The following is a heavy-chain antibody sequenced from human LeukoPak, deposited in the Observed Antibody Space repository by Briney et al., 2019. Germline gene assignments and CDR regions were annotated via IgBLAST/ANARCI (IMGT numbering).Heavy chain of an antibody. Sequence: SETLSLTCTVSGGSMSNYYWSWVRQTPGKGLEWIGYISYSGSTNHNPPLKSRVTISVDTSKNRCSLKLSSVTAADTAVYYCARRGRAAGKYGGYEYWYFDYWGQGTLVTVSS. J-gene: IGHJ4*02. D-gene: IGHD5-12*01. CDR1: GGSMSNYY. CDR2: ISYSGST. CDR3: ARRGRAAGKYGGYEYWYFDY. V-gene: IGHV4-59*08.